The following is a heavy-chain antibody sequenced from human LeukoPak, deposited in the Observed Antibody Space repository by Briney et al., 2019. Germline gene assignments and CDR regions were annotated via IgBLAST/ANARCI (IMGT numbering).Heavy chain of an antibody. CDR1: GYTFTGYG. CDR3: ARRPYAYCSSTSCSEKGGFDP. Sequence: ASVKVSCKASGYTFTGYGISWVRQAPGQGLEWMGWISAYNGNTNYAQKLQGRVTMTTDTSTSTAYMELRSLRSDDTAVYYCARRPYAYCSSTSCSEKGGFDPWGQGTLVTVSS. J-gene: IGHJ5*02. D-gene: IGHD2-2*01. CDR2: ISAYNGNT. V-gene: IGHV1-18*01.